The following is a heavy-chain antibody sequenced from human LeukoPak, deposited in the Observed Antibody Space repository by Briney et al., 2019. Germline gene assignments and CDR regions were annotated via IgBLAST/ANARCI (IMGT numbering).Heavy chain of an antibody. Sequence: SVKASCKASGGTFSSYAISWVRQAPGQGLEWMGRIIPILGIANYAQKFQGRVTITADKSTSTAYMELRSLRSDDTAVYYCARDAGGVVPALEFDYWGQGTLVTVSS. D-gene: IGHD2-2*01. J-gene: IGHJ4*02. V-gene: IGHV1-69*04. CDR2: IIPILGIA. CDR3: ARDAGGVVPALEFDY. CDR1: GGTFSSYA.